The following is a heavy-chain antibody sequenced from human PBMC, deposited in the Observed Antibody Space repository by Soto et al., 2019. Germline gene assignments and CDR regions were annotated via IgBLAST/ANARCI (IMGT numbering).Heavy chain of an antibody. CDR2: ISAYNGNT. V-gene: IGHV1-18*01. CDR3: ARAGYSSSWYGSRKSWFDP. Sequence: QVQLVQSGAEVKKPGASVKVSCKASGYTFTSYGISWVRQAPGQGLEWMGWISAYNGNTNYAQKLQGRVTMTTDTSTSTAYMELRSLRSDDTAVYNCARAGYSSSWYGSRKSWFDPWGQGTLVTVSS. D-gene: IGHD6-13*01. J-gene: IGHJ5*02. CDR1: GYTFTSYG.